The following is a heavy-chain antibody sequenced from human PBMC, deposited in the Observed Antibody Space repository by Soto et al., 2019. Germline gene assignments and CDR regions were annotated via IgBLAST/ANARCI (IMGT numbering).Heavy chain of an antibody. V-gene: IGHV4-31*03. CDR1: GGSISSGGYY. CDR2: IYYSGST. J-gene: IGHJ4*02. D-gene: IGHD4-17*01. CDR3: VYGGNRYYFDY. Sequence: PSETLSLTCTVSGGSISSGGYYWSWIRQHPGKGLEWIGYIYYSGSTYYNPSLKSRVTISVDTSKNQFSLKLSSVTAADTAVYYCVYGGNRYYFDYWGQGTLVTVSS.